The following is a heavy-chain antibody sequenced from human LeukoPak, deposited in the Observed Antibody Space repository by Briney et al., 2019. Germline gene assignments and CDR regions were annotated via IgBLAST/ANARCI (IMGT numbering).Heavy chain of an antibody. CDR1: GLTVTNAW. J-gene: IGHJ4*02. Sequence: GGSLRLSCSASGLTVTNAWMNWVRQAPGEGLDWVGRIASKTDGGATDYAAPVKGRFTISRDDSKNTLNLQMNSLKTEDTAVYYCATGIRGDWGQGTLVTVSS. CDR3: ATGIRGD. V-gene: IGHV3-15*07. D-gene: IGHD3-10*01. CDR2: IASKTDGGAT.